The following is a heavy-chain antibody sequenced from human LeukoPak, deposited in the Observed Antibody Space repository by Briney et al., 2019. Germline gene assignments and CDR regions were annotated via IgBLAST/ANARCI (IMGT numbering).Heavy chain of an antibody. CDR1: GGSISSGGYY. CDR3: ASNFNYYDSSGYRY. Sequence: PSQTLSLTCTVSGGSISSGGYYWSWIRQHPGKGLEWIGYIYYSGSTYYNPSLKSRVTISVDTSKNQFSLKPSSVTAADTAVYYYASNFNYYDSSGYRYWGQGTLVTVSS. J-gene: IGHJ4*02. V-gene: IGHV4-31*03. CDR2: IYYSGST. D-gene: IGHD3-22*01.